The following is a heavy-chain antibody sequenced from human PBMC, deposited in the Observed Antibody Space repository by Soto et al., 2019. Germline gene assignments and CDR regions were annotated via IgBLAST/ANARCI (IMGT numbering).Heavy chain of an antibody. CDR2: ISYDASNK. CDR1: GFTFSYG. V-gene: IGHV3-30*18. D-gene: IGHD2-15*01. J-gene: IGHJ4*02. Sequence: VQLLESGGGLVQPGGSLRLSCAASGFTFSYGIHWLRQAPGKGLEWVAYISYDASNKFYGDSVKGRFTISRDNSKNTQFLQMNSLRAEDTAVYYCAKLVIGYCSGKTGDDYWGQGTLVAVSS. CDR3: AKLVIGYCSGKTGDDY.